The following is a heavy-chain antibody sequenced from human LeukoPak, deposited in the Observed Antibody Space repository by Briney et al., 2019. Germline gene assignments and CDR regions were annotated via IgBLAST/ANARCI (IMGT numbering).Heavy chain of an antibody. V-gene: IGHV1-2*02. CDR2: INPNSGGT. J-gene: IGHJ4*02. Sequence: GASVKVSCKASGYTFTGYYMHWARQAPGQGLEWMGWINPNSGGTNYAQKFQGRVTMAADTSTSTAYMELRSLRSDDTAVYYCARDWSTMVRGVNGYWGQGTLVTVSS. CDR3: ARDWSTMVRGVNGY. D-gene: IGHD3-10*01. CDR1: GYTFTGYY.